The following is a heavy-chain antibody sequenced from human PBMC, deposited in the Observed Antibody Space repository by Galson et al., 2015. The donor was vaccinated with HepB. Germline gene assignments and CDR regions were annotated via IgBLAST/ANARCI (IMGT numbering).Heavy chain of an antibody. V-gene: IGHV1-2*06. CDR1: GYTFTGYY. D-gene: IGHD4-17*01. CDR3: TRGAYGGNFGL. CDR2: INPNSGGA. J-gene: IGHJ2*01. Sequence: SVKVSCKASGYTFTGYYMTWVRQAPGQGLEWMGRINPNSGGADYAQNFQGGVAMTRDTSINTTYMELYRLTSDDTAVYYCTRGAYGGNFGLWGRGTLVTVSS.